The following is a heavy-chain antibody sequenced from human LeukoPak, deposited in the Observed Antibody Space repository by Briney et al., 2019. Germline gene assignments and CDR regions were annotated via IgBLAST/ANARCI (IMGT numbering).Heavy chain of an antibody. CDR1: GFTFSSYS. CDR2: ISSSSSYI. CDR3: ARDKSDYGDAGPFDY. V-gene: IGHV3-21*01. Sequence: GGSLRLSCAASGFTFSSYSMNWVRQAPGKGLEWVSSISSSSSYIYYADSVKGRFTISRGNARNSLYLQMNSLRAEDTAVYYCARDKSDYGDAGPFDYWGQGTLVTVSS. J-gene: IGHJ4*02. D-gene: IGHD4-17*01.